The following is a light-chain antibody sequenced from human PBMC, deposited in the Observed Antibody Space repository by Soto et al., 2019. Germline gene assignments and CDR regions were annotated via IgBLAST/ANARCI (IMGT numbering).Light chain of an antibody. Sequence: IAMTHSPATLSVSPVERATLSFMSSQSVYNNVAWYQQRPGQAPRLLIHGASTRATGVPAKVSGSGSGTELTLTISSLQSEDFAVYYCQQHDSWPRTFGQGTKV. CDR3: QQHDSWPRT. CDR2: GAS. J-gene: IGKJ1*01. V-gene: IGKV3-15*01. CDR1: QSVYNN.